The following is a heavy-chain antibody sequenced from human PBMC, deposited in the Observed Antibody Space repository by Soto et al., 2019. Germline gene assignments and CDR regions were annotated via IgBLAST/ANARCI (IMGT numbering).Heavy chain of an antibody. J-gene: IGHJ4*02. D-gene: IGHD6-19*01. CDR1: GDSVSSNSAA. V-gene: IGHV6-1*01. CDR2: TYYRSKWYN. Sequence: SQTLSLTFAISGDSVSSNSAALKWIRQSPSRGLEWLGRTYYRSKWYNDYAVSVKSRITINPDTSKNQFSLQLNSVTPEDTAVYYCARDRAVAGIFYFDYWGQGTLVTVSS. CDR3: ARDRAVAGIFYFDY.